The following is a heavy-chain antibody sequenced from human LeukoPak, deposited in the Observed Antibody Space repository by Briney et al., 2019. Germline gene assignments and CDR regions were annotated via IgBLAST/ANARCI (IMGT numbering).Heavy chain of an antibody. CDR3: ARVPITEDLRAFDI. CDR2: IFPGGSA. Sequence: PSQTLSLTCTVSGGSFSSDSYYWSWIRQPAGKGLEWIGRIFPGGSASYNPSLKSRVTMSVDTSRNQFSLKLSSVTAADTAVYYCARVPITEDLRAFDIWGQGTMVTVSS. V-gene: IGHV4-61*02. D-gene: IGHD2-15*01. J-gene: IGHJ3*02. CDR1: GGSFSSDSYY.